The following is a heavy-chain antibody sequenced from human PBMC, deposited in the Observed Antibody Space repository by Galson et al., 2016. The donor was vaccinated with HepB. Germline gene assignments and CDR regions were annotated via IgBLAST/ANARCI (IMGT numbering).Heavy chain of an antibody. Sequence: SETLSLTCGVSGASINNGAWWSWVRQAPGQGLEWIGEVHPARGTNYNPSLKSRVTLSVDQSKNQFSLQLRSVTDADTAAYFCAKNGAYCSDYWGQGTLVTVSS. J-gene: IGHJ4*02. CDR1: GASINNGAW. CDR2: VHPARGT. V-gene: IGHV4-4*02. D-gene: IGHD2-8*01. CDR3: AKNGAYCSDY.